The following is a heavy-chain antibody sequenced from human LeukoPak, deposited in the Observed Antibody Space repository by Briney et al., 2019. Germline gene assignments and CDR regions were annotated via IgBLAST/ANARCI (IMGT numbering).Heavy chain of an antibody. CDR3: ARELVIVVPDLWRDAFDI. CDR2: IYYTGST. CDR1: GGSISSYY. Sequence: SETLSLTCTVSGGSISSYYWSWIRQPPGKGLEWIGYIYYTGSTNYNPSLKSRVTISVDTSKNQFSLKLYSVTAADTAVYYCARELVIVVPDLWRDAFDIWGQGTMVTVSS. V-gene: IGHV4-59*01. D-gene: IGHD3-22*01. J-gene: IGHJ3*02.